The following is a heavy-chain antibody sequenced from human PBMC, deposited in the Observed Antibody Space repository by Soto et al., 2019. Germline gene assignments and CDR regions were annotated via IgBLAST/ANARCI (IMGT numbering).Heavy chain of an antibody. CDR2: TYFRSKWYN. D-gene: IGHD5-12*01. V-gene: IGHV6-1*01. Sequence: SETLSLTCAISGDSVSSKTASWNWIRQSPWRGLEWLGRTYFRSKWYNDYAVCVKSRIIINPDTSNNQFSLQLNSVTPEDTAVYFCAKGDNLGPKTGYAFDPWGQGIMVTVSS. J-gene: IGHJ5*02. CDR3: AKGDNLGPKTGYAFDP. CDR1: GDSVSSKTAS.